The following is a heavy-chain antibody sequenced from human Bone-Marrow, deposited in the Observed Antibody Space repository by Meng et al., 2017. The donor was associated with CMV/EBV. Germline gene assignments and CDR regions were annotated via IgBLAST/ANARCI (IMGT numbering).Heavy chain of an antibody. CDR2: IIPIFGTA. J-gene: IGHJ4*02. Sequence: SVKVSRKATGYTFTSYYMHWVRQAPGQGLEWMGGIIPIFGTANYAQKFQGRVTITTDESTSTAYMELSSLRSEDTAVYYCARGAYYYDSSGYYFDYWGQGTLVTVSS. V-gene: IGHV1-69*05. CDR3: ARGAYYYDSSGYYFDY. D-gene: IGHD3-22*01. CDR1: GYTFTSYY.